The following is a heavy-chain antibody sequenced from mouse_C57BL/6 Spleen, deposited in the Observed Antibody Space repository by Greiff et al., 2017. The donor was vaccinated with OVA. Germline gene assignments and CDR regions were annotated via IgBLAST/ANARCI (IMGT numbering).Heavy chain of an antibody. J-gene: IGHJ1*03. D-gene: IGHD3-2*02. CDR2: IHPNSGST. CDR1: GYTFTSYW. Sequence: QVQLQQPGAELVKPGASVKLSCKASGYTFTSYWMHWVKQRPGQGLEWIGMIHPNSGSTNYNEKFKSKGTLTVDKSSSTAYMKLSSLTSEDSAVYYCARKELGSGYWYFDVWGTGTTVTVSS. V-gene: IGHV1-64*01. CDR3: ARKELGSGYWYFDV.